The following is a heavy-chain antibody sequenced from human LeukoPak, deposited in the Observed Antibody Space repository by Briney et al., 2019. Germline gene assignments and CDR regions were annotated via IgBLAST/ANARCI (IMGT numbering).Heavy chain of an antibody. CDR2: LSGSGGTI. CDR1: GFTFSSYA. J-gene: IGHJ4*02. D-gene: IGHD6-19*01. CDR3: ATGISGRTFDS. Sequence: AGGSPRLSCAASGFTFSSYAMRWVRQAPGKGLEWVSSLSGSGGTIYYADSVKGRFTISRDNSKNTLYLQMNSLRAEDTAVYYCATGISGRTFDSWGQGTLVTVSS. V-gene: IGHV3-23*01.